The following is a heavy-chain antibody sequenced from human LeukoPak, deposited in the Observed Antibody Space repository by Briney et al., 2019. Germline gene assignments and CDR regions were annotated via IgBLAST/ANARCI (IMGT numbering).Heavy chain of an antibody. D-gene: IGHD3-22*01. CDR2: IYDSGST. V-gene: IGHV4-59*08. CDR1: GGSISRYY. CDR3: ARHSYYYDNSGYYYLDY. Sequence: PSETLSLTCTVSGGSISRYYWSWIRQPPGKGLEWIGYIYDSGSTNYNPSLKSRVTISVDTSRNQFSLNLSSVTAADTAVYYCARHSYYYDNSGYYYLDYWGQGTLVTVSS. J-gene: IGHJ4*02.